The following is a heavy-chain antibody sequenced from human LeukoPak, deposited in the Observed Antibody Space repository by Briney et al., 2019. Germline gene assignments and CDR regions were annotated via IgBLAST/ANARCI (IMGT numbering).Heavy chain of an antibody. V-gene: IGHV1-8*02. Sequence: ASVKVSCKASGYTFTNYHINWVRQATGQGLEWMGWMNPNSGDTGYAQKFQGRVTMTRDMSTSTVYMELSSLRSEDTAVYYCARTPPYYYDSSGYYLFDYWGQGTLVTVSS. CDR2: MNPNSGDT. D-gene: IGHD3-22*01. J-gene: IGHJ4*02. CDR1: GYTFTNYH. CDR3: ARTPPYYYDSSGYYLFDY.